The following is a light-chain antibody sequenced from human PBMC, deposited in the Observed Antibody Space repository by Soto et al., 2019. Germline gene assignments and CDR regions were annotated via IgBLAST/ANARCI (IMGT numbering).Light chain of an antibody. Sequence: DVVMTQSPLSLPVTLGQPASISCRSNQSLVSSDGDTYLNWFRQRPGQSPRRLIYKVSTRDSGVPERFRGSGSDTNFTQKISGVEAEDVGIYYGMKGTHGPLTLGGGTKGEIK. CDR3: MKGTHGPLT. J-gene: IGKJ4*01. CDR2: KVS. CDR1: QSLVSSDGDTY. V-gene: IGKV2-30*01.